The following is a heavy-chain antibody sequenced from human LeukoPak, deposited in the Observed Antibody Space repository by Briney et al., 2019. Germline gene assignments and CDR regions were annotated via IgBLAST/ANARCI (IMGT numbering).Heavy chain of an antibody. CDR2: IINSRSYV. CDR3: ARDLQHDYGDYGDPERYYYYGMDV. V-gene: IGHV3-21*01. CDR1: GFTFSSHS. J-gene: IGHJ6*02. Sequence: GGSLRLSCAPSGFTFSSHSMNCVREAPGRGLECGSSIINSRSYVHYVDSVKGRLTISRDNATNSLYLQMNRLSAEDTAVYYCARDLQHDYGDYGDPERYYYYGMDVWGQGTTVTVSS. D-gene: IGHD4-17*01.